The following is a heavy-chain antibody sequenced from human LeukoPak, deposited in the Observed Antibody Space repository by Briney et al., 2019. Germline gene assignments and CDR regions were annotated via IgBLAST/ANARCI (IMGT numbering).Heavy chain of an antibody. V-gene: IGHV4-59*01. Sequence: SETLSLTCTVSGGSISSYYWSWIRQPPGKGLEWIGYIYYSGSTNYNPSLRSRVTISVDTSKNQFSLKLSSVTAADTAVYYCAREVAMAYFDYWGQGTLVTVSS. D-gene: IGHD5-24*01. CDR3: AREVAMAYFDY. CDR2: IYYSGST. CDR1: GGSISSYY. J-gene: IGHJ4*02.